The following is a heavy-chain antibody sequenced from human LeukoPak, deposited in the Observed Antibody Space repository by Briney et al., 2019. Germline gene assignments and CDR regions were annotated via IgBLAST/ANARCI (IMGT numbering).Heavy chain of an antibody. J-gene: IGHJ4*02. V-gene: IGHV1-58*01. CDR3: AAPSRIQLDY. CDR2: IVVGSGNT. CDR1: GFTFTSSA. D-gene: IGHD5-18*01. Sequence: ASVKVSCKASGFTFTSSAVQWERQARGRRLEWIGWIVVGSGNTNYAQMFQGRVTITRDMSTSTAYMELSSLRSEDTAVYYCAAPSRIQLDYWGQGTLVTVSS.